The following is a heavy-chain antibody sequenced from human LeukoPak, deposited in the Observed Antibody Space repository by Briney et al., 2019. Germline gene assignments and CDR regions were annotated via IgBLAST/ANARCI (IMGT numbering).Heavy chain of an antibody. D-gene: IGHD1-1*01. CDR2: ISYSGST. Sequence: PSETLSLTCTVSGGSISSSSYYWVWIRQPPGKGLEWIGSISYSGSTYYNPSLKSRVSISVDTSKNQFSLKLTSVTAADTAVYYCARPVQLERRTLLNKFDPWGQGTLVTVSS. CDR1: GGSISSSSYY. CDR3: ARPVQLERRTLLNKFDP. V-gene: IGHV4-39*01. J-gene: IGHJ5*02.